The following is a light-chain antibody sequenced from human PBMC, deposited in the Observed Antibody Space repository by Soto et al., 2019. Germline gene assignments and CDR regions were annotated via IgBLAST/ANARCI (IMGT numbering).Light chain of an antibody. CDR1: QNISPW. V-gene: IGKV1-5*03. J-gene: IGKJ1*01. Sequence: ASVGDRVTITCRASQNISPWLAWYQQKPGKAPSLLIYETSSLENGVPSRFSGSGSGTEFSLTISSLQPDDSATYYCQQYNSGWTLGQGTKVDIK. CDR3: QQYNSGWT. CDR2: ETS.